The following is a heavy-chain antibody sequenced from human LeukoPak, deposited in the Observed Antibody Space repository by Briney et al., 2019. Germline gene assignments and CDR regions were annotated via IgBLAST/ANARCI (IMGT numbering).Heavy chain of an antibody. CDR3: ARVWSSGYTKDY. CDR2: ISSSSSTI. Sequence: GGSLRLSCAASGFTFSSYSIDWVRQAPGKGLEWLSYISSSSSTIYYADSVKGRFTISRDNAKNTVYLQMNSLRAEDTAVYYCARVWSSGYTKDYWGQGTLVTVSS. CDR1: GFTFSSYS. J-gene: IGHJ4*02. V-gene: IGHV3-48*04. D-gene: IGHD3-22*01.